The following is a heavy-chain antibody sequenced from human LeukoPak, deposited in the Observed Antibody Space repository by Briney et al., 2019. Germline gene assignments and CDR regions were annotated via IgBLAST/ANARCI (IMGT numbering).Heavy chain of an antibody. CDR1: GGSFSGYY. Sequence: SETLSLTCAVYGGSFSGYYWSWIRQPPGKGLEWIGEINHSGSTNYNPSLKSRVTISVDTSKNQFSLKLSSVTAADTAVYYCARDHGGWYGGGYFYYMDVWGKGTTVTVSS. D-gene: IGHD4-23*01. CDR2: INHSGST. J-gene: IGHJ6*03. V-gene: IGHV4-34*01. CDR3: ARDHGGWYGGGYFYYMDV.